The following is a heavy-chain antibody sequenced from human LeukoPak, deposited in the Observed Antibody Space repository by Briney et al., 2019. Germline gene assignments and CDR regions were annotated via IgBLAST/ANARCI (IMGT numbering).Heavy chain of an antibody. CDR1: GFTFTSSA. D-gene: IGHD6-19*01. CDR3: AAFGSSGWWAFNYFDY. J-gene: IGHJ4*02. Sequence: ASVKVSCKASGFTFTSSAVQWVRQARGQRLEWIGWIFVGSGNTNYAQKFQERVTITRDMSTSAAYMKLSSLRSEDTAVYYCAAFGSSGWWAFNYFDYWGQGTLVTVSS. CDR2: IFVGSGNT. V-gene: IGHV1-58*01.